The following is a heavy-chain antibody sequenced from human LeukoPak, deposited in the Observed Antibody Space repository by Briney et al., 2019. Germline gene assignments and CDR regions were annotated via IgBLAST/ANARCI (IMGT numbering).Heavy chain of an antibody. CDR1: GFTFSSYW. CDR3: ARDLSGVTGYTYGRGIDY. Sequence: GGSLRLSCAASGFTFSSYWMSWVRQAPGKGLEWVANIKKDGSEKYYVDSVKGRFTITRDNAKTSLYLQMNSLRAEDTAVYYCARDLSGVTGYTYGRGIDYWGQGTLVTVSS. CDR2: IKKDGSEK. D-gene: IGHD5-18*01. V-gene: IGHV3-7*01. J-gene: IGHJ4*02.